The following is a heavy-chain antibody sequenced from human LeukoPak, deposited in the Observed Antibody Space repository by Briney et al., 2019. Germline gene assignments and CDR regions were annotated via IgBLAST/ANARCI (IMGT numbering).Heavy chain of an antibody. D-gene: IGHD6-19*01. V-gene: IGHV4-59*01. J-gene: IGHJ3*02. CDR2: IYYSGST. CDR1: GGSISSYY. CDR3: ATSSGWYSHAFDI. Sequence: PSETLSLTCTASGGSISSYYRSWIRQPPGKGLEWIGYIYYSGSTNYNPSLKSRVTISVDTSKNQFSLKLSSVTAADTAVYYCATSSGWYSHAFDIWGQGTMVTVSS.